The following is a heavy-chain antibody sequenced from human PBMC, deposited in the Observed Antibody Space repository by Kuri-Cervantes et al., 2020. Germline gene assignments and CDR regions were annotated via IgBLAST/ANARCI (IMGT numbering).Heavy chain of an antibody. CDR2: IYYSGST. V-gene: IGHV4-39*06. CDR3: ASGLRAAWFGELYFDY. D-gene: IGHD3-10*01. J-gene: IGHJ4*02. Sequence: SETLSLTCTVSGGSISSSSYYWGWIRQPPGKGLEWIGSIYYSGSTYYNPSLKSRATISVDTSKTQFTLKLSSVTAANTAVYYCASGLRAAWFGELYFDYWGQGTLVTVSS. CDR1: GGSISSSSYY.